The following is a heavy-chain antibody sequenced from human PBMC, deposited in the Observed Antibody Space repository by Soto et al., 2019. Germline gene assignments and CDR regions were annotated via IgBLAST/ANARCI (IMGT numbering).Heavy chain of an antibody. CDR1: RFTFSSYV. CDR3: AKPSGVGGTPIFDC. J-gene: IGHJ4*02. Sequence: QPGGSVRLSCANSRFTFSSYVMSWVRHAPGRGLEWVSTITRSGDSTYYADSVKGRFTISRDNSKNTLYLQMSSLRVSDTATYYCAKPSGVGGTPIFDCWGQGTLVTVSS. D-gene: IGHD1-26*01. V-gene: IGHV3-23*01. CDR2: ITRSGDST.